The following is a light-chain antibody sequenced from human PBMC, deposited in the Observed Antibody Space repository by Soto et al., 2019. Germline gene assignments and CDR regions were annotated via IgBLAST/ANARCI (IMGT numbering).Light chain of an antibody. J-gene: IGKJ2*01. V-gene: IGKV3-20*01. CDR3: HQYSNPPHT. CDR1: QTVGASQ. CDR2: GVS. Sequence: ETVLTQSPGTLSLSPGEGATLSCRASQTVGASQLAWYQQKPGQSPRLPIYGVSNRATDIPDRFGGSGSGTAFTLTISRLEPADFAVYYCHQYSNPPHTFGQGTKLEIK.